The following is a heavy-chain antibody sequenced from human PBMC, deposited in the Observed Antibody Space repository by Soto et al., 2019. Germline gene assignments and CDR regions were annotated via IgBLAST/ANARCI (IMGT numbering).Heavy chain of an antibody. Sequence: QVQLVQSGAEVKKPGASVKVSCKASGYTFTNHDINWVRQATGQGLEWMGWMNPNSGNVGYAKKFQGRVTMTRNSSIRTAYMELSSLRSEDTAVYYCATGYSNYGCYGMDVWGQGTTVTVSS. D-gene: IGHD4-4*01. V-gene: IGHV1-8*01. J-gene: IGHJ6*02. CDR3: ATGYSNYGCYGMDV. CDR2: MNPNSGNV. CDR1: GYTFTNHD.